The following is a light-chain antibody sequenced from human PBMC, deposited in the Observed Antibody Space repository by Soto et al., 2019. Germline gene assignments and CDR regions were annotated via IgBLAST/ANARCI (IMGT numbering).Light chain of an antibody. CDR1: QSVSSNY. CDR3: QQYGSSPRT. V-gene: IGKV3-20*01. J-gene: IGKJ1*01. CDR2: GAS. Sequence: EIVLTQSPGTLSLSPGERATLSCRASQSVSSNYLAWYQQKPGQAPRLLIYGASSRATGIPDRFSGSGFGTDFTLTISRLEPEDVAVYYCQQYGSSPRTFGQGTKVEIK.